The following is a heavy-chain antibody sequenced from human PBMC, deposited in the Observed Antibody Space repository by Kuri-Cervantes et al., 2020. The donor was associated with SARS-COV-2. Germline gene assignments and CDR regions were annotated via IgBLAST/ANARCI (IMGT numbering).Heavy chain of an antibody. D-gene: IGHD4-17*01. CDR2: ISYSTTHI. V-gene: IGHV3-21*01. J-gene: IGHJ4*02. CDR1: GFTFSNYI. Sequence: GESLKISCAASGFTFSNYIMNWVRQAPGKGLEWVSSISYSTTHIYYEDSVKGRFTISRDNAKSSLYLQMNSLRVEDTAVYYCARDHLTVIEEGAFDYWGQGILVTVSS. CDR3: ARDHLTVIEEGAFDY.